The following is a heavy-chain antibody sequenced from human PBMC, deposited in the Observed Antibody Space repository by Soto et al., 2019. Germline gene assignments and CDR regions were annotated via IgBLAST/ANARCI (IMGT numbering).Heavy chain of an antibody. CDR1: GYTFTSCG. Sequence: QVQLVQSGAEVKKPGASVKVAFKAYGYTFTSCGISWVRRAHGQGLEWMGWISAYNGNTNYAQKLQGRVTMTTDTSTSTAYMELRSLRTDDTAVYYCAREFSSSCHDYWGQGTLVTVSS. J-gene: IGHJ4*02. CDR2: ISAYNGNT. CDR3: AREFSSSCHDY. V-gene: IGHV1-18*01. D-gene: IGHD6-13*01.